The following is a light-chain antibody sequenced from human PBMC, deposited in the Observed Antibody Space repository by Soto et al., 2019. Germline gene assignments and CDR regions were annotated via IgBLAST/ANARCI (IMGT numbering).Light chain of an antibody. J-gene: IGLJ2*01. CDR2: EVS. Sequence: QSALTQPASVSGSPGQSITISCTGTSSDVGGYNYVSWYQQHPGKAPKLMIYEVSKRPSGVSNRFSGSKSGNTASLTISGSRAEAEVNFSSSPNTGSRTSVVFGTGTKLTVL. CDR1: SSDVGGYNY. V-gene: IGLV2-14*01. CDR3: SPNTGSRTSVV.